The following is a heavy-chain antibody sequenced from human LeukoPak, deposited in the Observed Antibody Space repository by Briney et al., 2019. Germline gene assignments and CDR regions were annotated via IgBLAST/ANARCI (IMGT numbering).Heavy chain of an antibody. J-gene: IGHJ4*02. CDR2: ISGSGGST. D-gene: IGHD5-12*01. Sequence: PGGSLRLSCAASGFTFSSYAMSWVRQAPGKGLEWVSAISGSGGSTYYADSVKGRFTSSRDNSKNTLYLQMNSLRAEDTAVYYCAKPNRIVATIPLDYWGQGTLVTVSS. CDR3: AKPNRIVATIPLDY. V-gene: IGHV3-23*01. CDR1: GFTFSSYA.